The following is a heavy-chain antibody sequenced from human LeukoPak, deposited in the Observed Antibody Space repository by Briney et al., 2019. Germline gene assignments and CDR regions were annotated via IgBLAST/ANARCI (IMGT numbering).Heavy chain of an antibody. CDR3: AKPLGVTMLGFDY. CDR2: TSGSGGST. D-gene: IGHD3-10*02. CDR1: GFTFSNYA. Sequence: PGGSLRLSCAASGFTFSNYAMSWVRQAPGKGLEWVSTTSGSGGSTYYADSVKGRFTISRDNSNNTLYLQSDSLKAEDTAVYYCAKPLGVTMLGFDYWGQGTLVTVSS. J-gene: IGHJ4*02. V-gene: IGHV3-23*01.